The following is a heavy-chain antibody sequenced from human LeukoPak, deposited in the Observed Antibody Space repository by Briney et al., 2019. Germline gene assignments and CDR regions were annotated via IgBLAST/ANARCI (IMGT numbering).Heavy chain of an antibody. J-gene: IGHJ4*02. V-gene: IGHV3-74*01. Sequence: GGSLRLSCTASGFTLSNYWMHWVRQAPGKGLVWVSRINGDGSETYYADSVKGRFTSSRDNAKSTLYLQMNSLRAEDTAVYCCAKDLHRTYCSSTSCYTEFFDDWGQGTLVTVSA. D-gene: IGHD2-2*02. CDR3: AKDLHRTYCSSTSCYTEFFDD. CDR1: GFTLSNYW. CDR2: INGDGSET.